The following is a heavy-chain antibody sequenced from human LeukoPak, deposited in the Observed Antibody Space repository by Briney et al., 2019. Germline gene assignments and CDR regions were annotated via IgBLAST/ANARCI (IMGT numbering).Heavy chain of an antibody. J-gene: IGHJ4*02. CDR2: ISYDGSSK. Sequence: GGSLRLSCAASGFTFSSYGMHWVRQAPGKGLEWVAVISYDGSSKYYADSVKGRFTISRDNSKNTLYLQMNSLRAEDTAVYYCAKDTLAVAEGYFDYWGQGTLVTVSS. V-gene: IGHV3-30*18. CDR3: AKDTLAVAEGYFDY. CDR1: GFTFSSYG. D-gene: IGHD6-19*01.